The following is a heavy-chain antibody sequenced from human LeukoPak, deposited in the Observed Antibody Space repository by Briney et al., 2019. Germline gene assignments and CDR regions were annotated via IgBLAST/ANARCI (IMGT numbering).Heavy chain of an antibody. D-gene: IGHD3-3*01. CDR1: GYSISSGYY. J-gene: IGHJ5*02. V-gene: IGHV4-38-2*02. Sequence: SETLSLTCTVSGYSISSGYYWGWIRQPPGKGLEWIGSIYHSGSTYYNPSLKSRVTISVDTSKNQFSLKLSSVTAADTAVYYCARDAYDFWSGYTPNWFDPWGQGTLVTVSS. CDR2: IYHSGST. CDR3: ARDAYDFWSGYTPNWFDP.